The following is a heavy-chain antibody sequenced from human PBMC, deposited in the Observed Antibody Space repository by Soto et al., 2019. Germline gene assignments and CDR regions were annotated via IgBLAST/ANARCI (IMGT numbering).Heavy chain of an antibody. CDR3: ARFTSGVWLISAFDV. CDR1: RYSFTSHY. CDR2: INPSSGAT. J-gene: IGHJ3*01. Sequence: QVQLVQSGAEVRKPGASVKVYCKAVRYSFTSHYIHWVRQAPGQGLEWMGVINPSSGATTYAETLQGRVNLTRDTSTNEYFMELSSLRSEDTAVYYCARFTSGVWLISAFDVWGQGTMVTVFS. V-gene: IGHV1-46*01. D-gene: IGHD3-10*01.